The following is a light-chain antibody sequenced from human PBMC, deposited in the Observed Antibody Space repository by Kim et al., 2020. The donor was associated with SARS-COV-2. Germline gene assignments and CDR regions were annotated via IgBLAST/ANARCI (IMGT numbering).Light chain of an antibody. CDR2: DIN. V-gene: IGLV1-51*01. Sequence: GQKVTISCSGSSSNIGNNYVSWYQQLPGTAPKLLIYDINKRPSGIPDRFSGSKSGTSATLGITGLQTGDEADYYCGTWDSSLSVVVFGGGTKLTVL. CDR1: SSNIGNNY. J-gene: IGLJ2*01. CDR3: GTWDSSLSVVV.